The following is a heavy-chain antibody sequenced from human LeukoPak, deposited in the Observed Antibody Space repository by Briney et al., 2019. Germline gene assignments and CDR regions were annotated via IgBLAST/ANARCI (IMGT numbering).Heavy chain of an antibody. J-gene: IGHJ4*01. V-gene: IGHV3-23*01. Sequence: GGSLRLSCVGSGFTFNSYAMSWVRQRPRQGPEWVSMISSSGDTTDYAESVKDRFTISRDNAKNTLYLQIESPRGEDTAIYFCAKDPRAMGRYFFDDWGQGTLVTVSS. CDR2: ISSSGDTT. CDR3: AKDPRAMGRYFFDD. CDR1: GFTFNSYA. D-gene: IGHD3-16*01.